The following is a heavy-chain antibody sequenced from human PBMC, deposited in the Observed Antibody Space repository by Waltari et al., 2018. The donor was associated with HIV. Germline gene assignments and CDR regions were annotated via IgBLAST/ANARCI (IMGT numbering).Heavy chain of an antibody. V-gene: IGHV1-46*01. CDR3: ARSRVSYYFDY. CDR1: GYTFTSYY. D-gene: IGHD6-6*01. Sequence: QVQLVQSGAEVKKPGASVKVSCKASGYTFTSYYMPWVRQAPGQGLEWMGIINPSGGSTSYAQKFQGRVTMTRDTSTSTVYMELSSLRSEDTAVYYCARSRVSYYFDYWGQGTLVTVSS. J-gene: IGHJ4*02. CDR2: INPSGGST.